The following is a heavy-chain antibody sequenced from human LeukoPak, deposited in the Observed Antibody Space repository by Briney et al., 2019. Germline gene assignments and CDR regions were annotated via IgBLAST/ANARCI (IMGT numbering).Heavy chain of an antibody. CDR3: AGHVYGGNSGGFFDY. Sequence: GESLKISCQGSGYIFTDYWIGWVRQMPGKGLEWMGIIYPGDSDTRYSPSFQGQVTISADKSISTAYLQWSSLKASDTAMYYCAGHVYGGNSGGFFDYWGQGTLVTVSS. CDR1: GYIFTDYW. CDR2: IYPGDSDT. D-gene: IGHD4-23*01. J-gene: IGHJ4*02. V-gene: IGHV5-51*01.